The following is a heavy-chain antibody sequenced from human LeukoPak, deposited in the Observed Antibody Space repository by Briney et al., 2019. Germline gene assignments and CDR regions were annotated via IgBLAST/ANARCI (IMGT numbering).Heavy chain of an antibody. CDR2: ISDSGGGT. J-gene: IGHJ4*02. CDR3: ARFGDKSLDY. V-gene: IGHV3-23*01. CDR1: GFTFSSHG. Sequence: GGSLRLSCAASGFTFSSHGMSWVRQAPGKGLEWVSSISDSGGGTYYADSVKGRFTISRDNSKNTLYLQMNSLRAEDTAVYYCARFGDKSLDYWGQGTLVTVSS. D-gene: IGHD3-10*01.